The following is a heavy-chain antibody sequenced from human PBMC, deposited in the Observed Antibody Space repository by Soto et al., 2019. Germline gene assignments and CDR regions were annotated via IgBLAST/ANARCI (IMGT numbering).Heavy chain of an antibody. J-gene: IGHJ4*02. V-gene: IGHV1-18*04. CDR2: ISARNGDT. D-gene: IGHD3-3*02. CDR1: GYTFTTYG. CDR3: ARVILLPNPAADF. Sequence: QVHLVQSGAEVRKPGASVKVSCKTSGYTFTTYGIIWVRQAPGQHLEWLGWISARNGDTNYAQVFQGRVTLTTDTSTSTAYMELKNLRSDDTTVYFCARVILLPNPAADFWGQGTLVTVSS.